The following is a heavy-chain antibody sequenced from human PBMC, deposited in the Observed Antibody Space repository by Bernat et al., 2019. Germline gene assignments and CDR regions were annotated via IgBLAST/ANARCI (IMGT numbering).Heavy chain of an antibody. CDR3: ARIRWYYYGSGSYYPDAFDI. Sequence: QVTLRESGPALVKPTQTLTPTCTFSGFSLSTSGMCVSWIRQPPGKALEWLARIDWDDDKYYSTSLKTRLTISKDTSKNQVVLTMTNMDPVDTATYYCARIRWYYYGSGSYYPDAFDIWGQGTMVTVSS. J-gene: IGHJ3*02. CDR1: GFSLSTSGMC. V-gene: IGHV2-70*15. CDR2: IDWDDDK. D-gene: IGHD3-10*01.